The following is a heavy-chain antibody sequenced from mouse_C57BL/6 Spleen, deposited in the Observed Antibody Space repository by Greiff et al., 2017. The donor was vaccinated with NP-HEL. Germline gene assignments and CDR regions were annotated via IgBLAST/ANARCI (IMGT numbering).Heavy chain of an antibody. J-gene: IGHJ3*01. V-gene: IGHV1-81*01. D-gene: IGHD2-4*01. CDR3: ARWGYDYDDGAWFAY. CDR2: IYPRSGNT. CDR1: GYTFTSYG. Sequence: VQLQQSGAELARPGASVKLSCKASGYTFTSYGISWVKQRTGQGLEWIGEIYPRSGNTYYNEKFKGKATLTADKSSSAAYMGLRSLISEDSAVYFCARWGYDYDDGAWFAYWGQGTLVTVSA.